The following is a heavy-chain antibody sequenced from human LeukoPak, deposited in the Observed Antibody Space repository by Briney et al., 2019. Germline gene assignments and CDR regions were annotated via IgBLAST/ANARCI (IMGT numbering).Heavy chain of an antibody. CDR2: AYHSGFT. Sequence: SETLSLTRTVSGDSLSPYQWSWIRQAPGKGLTFIGYAYHSGFTSYNSSLKNRVTISVDTSKNQFSLKLSSVTAADTAVYYCARLVGSSWYHEVLLGRDYWGQGTLVTVSS. CDR1: GDSLSPYQ. CDR3: ARLVGSSWYHEVLLGRDY. J-gene: IGHJ4*02. V-gene: IGHV4-59*01. D-gene: IGHD6-13*01.